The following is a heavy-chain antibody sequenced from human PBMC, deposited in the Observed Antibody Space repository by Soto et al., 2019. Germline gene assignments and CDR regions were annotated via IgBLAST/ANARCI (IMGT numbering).Heavy chain of an antibody. V-gene: IGHV3-11*01. CDR2: ISSSGSTI. D-gene: IGHD3-3*01. J-gene: IGHJ6*02. CDR3: ARDVLRFLEWSGDHYYYGMDV. CDR1: GFTFSDYY. Sequence: GGSLRLSCEASGFTFSDYYMSWIRQALGKVQEWVSYISSSGSTIYYADSGKGRFTISRDNAKNSLYLQMNSLRAEDTAVYYCARDVLRFLEWSGDHYYYGMDVWGQGTTVTVSS.